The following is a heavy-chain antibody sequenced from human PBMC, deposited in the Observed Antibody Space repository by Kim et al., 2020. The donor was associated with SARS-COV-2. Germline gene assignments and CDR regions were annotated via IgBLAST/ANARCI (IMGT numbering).Heavy chain of an antibody. CDR2: INHSGST. Sequence: SETLSLTCAVYGGSFSGYYWSWIRQPPGKGLEWIGEINHSGSTNYNPSLKSRVTISVDTSKNQFSLKLSSVTAADTAVYYCARAHPWSYFDYWGQGTLVT. CDR3: ARAHPWSYFDY. V-gene: IGHV4-34*01. D-gene: IGHD2-8*02. J-gene: IGHJ4*02. CDR1: GGSFSGYY.